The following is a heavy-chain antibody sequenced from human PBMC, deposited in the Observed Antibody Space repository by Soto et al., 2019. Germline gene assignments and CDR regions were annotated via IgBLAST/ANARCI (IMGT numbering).Heavy chain of an antibody. Sequence: SETLSLTCTVSGGSISSGGYYWSWIRQHPGKGLEWIGYIYYSGSTYYNPSLKSRVTISVDTSKNQFSLKLSSVTAADTAVYYCARRGKGWFDPWGQGTLVTVS. CDR2: IYYSGST. V-gene: IGHV4-31*03. CDR1: GGSISSGGYY. CDR3: ARRGKGWFDP. J-gene: IGHJ5*02. D-gene: IGHD3-10*01.